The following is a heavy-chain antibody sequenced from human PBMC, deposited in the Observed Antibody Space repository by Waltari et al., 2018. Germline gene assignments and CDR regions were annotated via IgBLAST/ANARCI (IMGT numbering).Heavy chain of an antibody. V-gene: IGHV3-74*01. J-gene: IGHJ6*02. Sequence: EVQLVESGGGLVQPGGFLRLSCAASVFSFSTYWMNWARQAPGEGLVWVSRIKSDGSSTTYADSVKGRFTTSRDNARNTLYLQMNSLRADDTAVYYCVRSAFMDVWGQGTTVTVSS. CDR1: VFSFSTYW. CDR2: IKSDGSST. CDR3: VRSAFMDV.